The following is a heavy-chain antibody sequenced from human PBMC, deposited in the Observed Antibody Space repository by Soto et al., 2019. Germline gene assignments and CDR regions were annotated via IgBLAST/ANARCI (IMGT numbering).Heavy chain of an antibody. CDR1: GFTVSSNY. Sequence: GGSLRLSCAASGFTVSSNYMSWVRQAPGKGLEWVSVIYSGGSTYYADSVKGRFTISRDNSKNTLYLQMNSLRAEDTAVYYCAKESSGSYYPIFYYYYYGMDVWGQGTTVTVSS. J-gene: IGHJ6*02. V-gene: IGHV3-53*01. CDR3: AKESSGSYYPIFYYYYYGMDV. CDR2: IYSGGST. D-gene: IGHD1-26*01.